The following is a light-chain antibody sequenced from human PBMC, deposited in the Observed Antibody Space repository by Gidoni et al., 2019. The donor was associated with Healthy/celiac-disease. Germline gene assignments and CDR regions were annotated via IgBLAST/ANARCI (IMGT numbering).Light chain of an antibody. CDR1: QDISNY. V-gene: IGKV1-33*01. CDR3: QQYDNLPSWT. CDR2: DES. J-gene: IGKJ1*01. Sequence: DIQMTQSPSSLSASVGDRVTITCQARQDISNYLNWYQQKPGKAPKLLIYDESNLETGVPSRFSGSGSGTDFTFTISSLQPEDIATYYCQQYDNLPSWTFGQGTKVEIK.